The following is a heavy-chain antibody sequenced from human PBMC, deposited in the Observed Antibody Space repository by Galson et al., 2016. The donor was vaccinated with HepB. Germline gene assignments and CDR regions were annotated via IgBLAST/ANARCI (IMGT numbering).Heavy chain of an antibody. Sequence: SLRLSCAASGFTFSHYAIHWVRQAPGKGLEWVAVISSDGSTPYYADSVKGRFTITRDDSTNTLDLQKTSLRAEDTAVYYCAREGSYGDYSFDYWGQGALVTVSS. CDR2: ISSDGSTP. V-gene: IGHV3-30-3*01. D-gene: IGHD4-17*01. CDR1: GFTFSHYA. CDR3: AREGSYGDYSFDY. J-gene: IGHJ4*02.